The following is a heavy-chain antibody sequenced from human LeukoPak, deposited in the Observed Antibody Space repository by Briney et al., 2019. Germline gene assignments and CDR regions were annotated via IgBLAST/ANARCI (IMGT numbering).Heavy chain of an antibody. CDR2: INHRGST. Sequence: SDTLSLICAVYGRFYNGYYWSWPPQPRGKRLECIVEINHRGSTNYNPSLKSRVTISVDTSKNQFSLKLSSVTAADTAVYYCARGHKRYSSSWYYFDYWGQGTLVTVSS. J-gene: IGHJ4*02. V-gene: IGHV4-34*01. CDR3: ARGHKRYSSSWYYFDY. CDR1: GRFYNGYY. D-gene: IGHD6-13*01.